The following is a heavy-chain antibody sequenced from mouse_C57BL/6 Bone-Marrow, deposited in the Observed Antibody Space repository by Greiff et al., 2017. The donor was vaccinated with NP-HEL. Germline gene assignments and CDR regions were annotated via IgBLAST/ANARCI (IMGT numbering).Heavy chain of an antibody. D-gene: IGHD2-1*01. V-gene: IGHV1-15*01. CDR2: IYPETGGT. CDR3: DGNNQAWFAY. CDR1: GYTFTDYE. Sequence: VQLQQSGAELVRPGASVTLSCKASGYTFTDYEMHWVKQTPVHGLEWVGAIYPETGGTAYNQKFKGKAILTADKSSSTAYMELRSLKSEDSAVYYCDGNNQAWFAYWGQGTLVTVSA. J-gene: IGHJ3*01.